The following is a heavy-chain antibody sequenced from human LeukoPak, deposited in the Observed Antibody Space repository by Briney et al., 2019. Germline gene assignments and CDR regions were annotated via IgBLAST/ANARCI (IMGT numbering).Heavy chain of an antibody. J-gene: IGHJ6*02. Sequence: ASVKVSCKASGYTFTSYHMHWVRQAPGQGLEWMGIINPSGGSTGYAQKFQGRITMTRDTSTSTVYMDLSSLRSEDTAVYYCARDQTDCSSNSCHNFHYGMDVWGQGTTVTVSS. CDR3: ARDQTDCSSNSCHNFHYGMDV. V-gene: IGHV1-46*01. CDR1: GYTFTSYH. D-gene: IGHD2-2*01. CDR2: INPSGGST.